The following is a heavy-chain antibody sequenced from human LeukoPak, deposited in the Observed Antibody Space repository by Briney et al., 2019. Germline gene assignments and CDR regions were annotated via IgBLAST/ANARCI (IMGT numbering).Heavy chain of an antibody. D-gene: IGHD6-19*01. V-gene: IGHV4-38-2*01. CDR3: AMQGTEYSSVWPFDY. CDR2: IYHSGST. Sequence: SSETLSLTCAVSGYTISSGYYWGWIRQPPGKGLEWIGSIYHSGSTYYNPSLKSRVTISVDTSKNQFSLKLSSVTAADTSVYYCAMQGTEYSSVWPFDYWGQGTLVTVSS. J-gene: IGHJ4*02. CDR1: GYTISSGYY.